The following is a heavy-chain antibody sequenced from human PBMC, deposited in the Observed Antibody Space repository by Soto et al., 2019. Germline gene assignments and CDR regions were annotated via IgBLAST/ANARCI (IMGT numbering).Heavy chain of an antibody. Sequence: GASVKVSCKASGGSFSSFGFSWVRQAPGQGLEWMGGIIPVFGRPNYAQRFRGRLTITAGESTNTVYLELIDLRSEDTAVYYCAREGSGYNLWGQGTQVTVSS. J-gene: IGHJ1*01. D-gene: IGHD5-12*01. CDR1: GGSFSSFG. V-gene: IGHV1-69*13. CDR3: AREGSGYNL. CDR2: IIPVFGRP.